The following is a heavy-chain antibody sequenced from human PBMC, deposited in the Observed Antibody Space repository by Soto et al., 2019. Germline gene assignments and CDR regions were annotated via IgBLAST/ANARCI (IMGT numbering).Heavy chain of an antibody. Sequence: QITLKESGPTLVKPTQTLTLTCTFSGFSLSAGGVGVGWIRQPPGKALECLALIYWDDDKRNRPSLKSRLTITKDTSKNLVVPTMTNRDPIDTATYYCAQRGPKESLFYFWGQGTMVTVSS. J-gene: IGHJ4*02. V-gene: IGHV2-5*02. CDR3: AQRGPKESLFYF. CDR1: GFSLSAGGVG. CDR2: IYWDDDK.